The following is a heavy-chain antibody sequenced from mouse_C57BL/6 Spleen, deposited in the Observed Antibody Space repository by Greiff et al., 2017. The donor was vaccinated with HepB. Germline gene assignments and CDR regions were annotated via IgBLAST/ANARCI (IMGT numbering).Heavy chain of an antibody. V-gene: IGHV1-72*01. CDR3: ASRWLGYYLGYFDV. CDR2: IDPNSGGT. J-gene: IGHJ1*03. D-gene: IGHD3-1*01. Sequence: QVQLQQSGAELVKPGASVKLSCKASGYTFTSYWMHWVKQRPGRGLEWIGRIDPNSGGTKYNEKFKSKATLTVDKPSSTAYMQLSSLTSEDSAVYSCASRWLGYYLGYFDVWGTGTTVTVSS. CDR1: GYTFTSYW.